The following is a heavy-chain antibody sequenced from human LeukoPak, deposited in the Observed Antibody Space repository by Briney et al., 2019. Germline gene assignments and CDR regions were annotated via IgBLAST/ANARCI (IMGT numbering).Heavy chain of an antibody. Sequence: SETLSLTCTVSGDSMNTYHWDWIRQPAGQGQEWIGRLHVSVSTNFNPSLKSRVSISVDKSKKQFSLKMTSTSGADTAVYFCARDPFKSSFESWGQGTLVTVSS. J-gene: IGHJ4*02. V-gene: IGHV4-4*07. CDR3: ARDPFKSSFES. CDR1: GDSMNTYH. D-gene: IGHD2-2*01. CDR2: LHVSVST.